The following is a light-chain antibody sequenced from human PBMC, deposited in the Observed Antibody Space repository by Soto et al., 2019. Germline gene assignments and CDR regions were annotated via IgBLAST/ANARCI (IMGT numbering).Light chain of an antibody. CDR2: AAS. J-gene: IGKJ4*01. CDR1: QSVSNF. V-gene: IGKV3-11*01. Sequence: EIVLTQSPATLSLSPGERATLSCMASQSVSNFLAWYQQKPGQAPRLLIYAASNWAAGIPARFSGSGSGTDFTLTISSLEPEDFAVYYCQQRINWPPTFGGGTKVEIK. CDR3: QQRINWPPT.